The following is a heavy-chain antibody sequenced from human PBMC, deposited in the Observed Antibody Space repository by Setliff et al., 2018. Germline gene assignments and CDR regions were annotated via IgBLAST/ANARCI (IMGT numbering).Heavy chain of an antibody. CDR1: GESFDTYY. V-gene: IGHV4-34*01. CDR2: INQSGGG. CDR3: RFWSGYYKNDY. D-gene: IGHD3-3*01. J-gene: IGHJ4*02. Sequence: PSETLSLTCNVFGESFDTYYWSWIRQPPGKGLEWFGEINQSGGGDYNPSFKGRVTISVDTSKKQFSLTLRYVTAADTALYYCRFWSGYYKNDYWGQGTLVTVSS.